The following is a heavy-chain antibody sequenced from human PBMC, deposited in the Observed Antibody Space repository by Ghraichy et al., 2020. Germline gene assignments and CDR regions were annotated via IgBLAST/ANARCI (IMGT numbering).Heavy chain of an antibody. V-gene: IGHV3-30*04. Sequence: GALRLSCAASGFIFRSYAMHWVRQAPGKGLEWVAVISYDGNNKNYADSVKGGFTISRDNSKKTLYLQMNSLRTEDTAVYYCERDTSDDGSTLFLYYYYGVDVWGQGTTVTVSS. CDR1: GFIFRSYA. CDR2: ISYDGNNK. D-gene: IGHD2-2*03. J-gene: IGHJ6*02. CDR3: ERDTSDDGSTLFLYYYYGVDV.